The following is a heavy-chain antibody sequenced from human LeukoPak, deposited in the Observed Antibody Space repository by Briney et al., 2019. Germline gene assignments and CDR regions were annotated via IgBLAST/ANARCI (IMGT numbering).Heavy chain of an antibody. J-gene: IGHJ5*02. CDR2: IWYDGNNK. Sequence: GVSLRLSCAASGFTFSSNDMHWVRQAPGKGLEWVAVIWYDGNNKYYADSVKGRFTISRDNSKNTLFLQMNSLRAQDTAVYYCATDAGHWFDPWGQGTLVTVSS. CDR1: GFTFSSND. V-gene: IGHV3-33*01. CDR3: ATDAGHWFDP.